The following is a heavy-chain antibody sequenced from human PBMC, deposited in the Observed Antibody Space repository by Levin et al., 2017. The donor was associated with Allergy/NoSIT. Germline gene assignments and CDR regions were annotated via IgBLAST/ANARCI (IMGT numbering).Heavy chain of an antibody. D-gene: IGHD2-21*02. CDR2: ISGSGGST. J-gene: IGHJ4*02. Sequence: PGGSLRLSCAASGFTFWRYAMTWVRQAPGKGLEWVSAISGSGGSTYYTDSVKGRFTISRDNSKNTLYLQMNSLRAEDTAVYYCAKDQDTVTAESYYFDYWGQGTLVTVSS. CDR3: AKDQDTVTAESYYFDY. CDR1: GFTFWRYA. V-gene: IGHV3-23*01.